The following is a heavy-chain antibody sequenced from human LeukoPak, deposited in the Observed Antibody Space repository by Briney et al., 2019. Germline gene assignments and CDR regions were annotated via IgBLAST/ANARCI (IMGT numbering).Heavy chain of an antibody. D-gene: IGHD5-24*01. CDR1: GCIVSSNH. Sequence: AGSLTLSCAVSGCIVSSNHMNWVRQSPGKGLEWIGVIYSSGYSGGGQFYADSVKARFTTSSDSYKHMLFLQMTSLRAEDTAVYYCARDVYGDGYNSFDYWGLGILVTVSS. J-gene: IGHJ4*02. CDR3: ARDVYGDGYNSFDY. V-gene: IGHV3-66*01. CDR2: IYSSGYSGGGQ.